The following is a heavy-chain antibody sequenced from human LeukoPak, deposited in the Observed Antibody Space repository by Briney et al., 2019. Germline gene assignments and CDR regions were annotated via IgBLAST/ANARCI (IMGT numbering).Heavy chain of an antibody. CDR3: ARGGSGSGYLYYFDS. CDR2: INSNSGGT. V-gene: IGHV1-2*06. D-gene: IGHD3-10*01. J-gene: IGHJ4*02. CDR1: GYSFIDYS. Sequence: ASVKVSCKASGYSFIDYSMHWVRQAPGQGLEWMGRINSNSGGTSYAQNFQGRVTITRDTSISTAYMEVSGLTSDDTAVYYCARGGSGSGYLYYFDSWGQGTLVSVSS.